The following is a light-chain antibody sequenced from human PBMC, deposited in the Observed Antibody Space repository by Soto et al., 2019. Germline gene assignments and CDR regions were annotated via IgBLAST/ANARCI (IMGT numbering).Light chain of an antibody. V-gene: IGKV3-15*01. CDR3: HEYNTWPWT. Sequence: TVMTQSLATLSVSPGEGATISCRASQSLNTNLAWYQQKLGQAPRVLIYGASTRATGIPARFSGSGSGTEFTLTISGLQSEDSGVYFCHEYNTWPWTFGQGTKVDIK. J-gene: IGKJ1*01. CDR2: GAS. CDR1: QSLNTN.